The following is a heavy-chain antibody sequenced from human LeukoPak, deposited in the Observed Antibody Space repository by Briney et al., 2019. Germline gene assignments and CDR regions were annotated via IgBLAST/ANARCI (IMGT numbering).Heavy chain of an antibody. CDR3: ARRITMVRGGRIDI. CDR1: GGSISDYF. CDR2: MSTSGNT. V-gene: IGHV4-4*07. Sequence: SETLSLTCIVSGGSISDYFWSWIRQPAGKGLEWIGHMSTSGNTNYNPSLKSRVTMSLDTSKNQFSLKVNPVTAADTAVYYCARRITMVRGGRIDIWGQGTMVTVSS. D-gene: IGHD3-10*01. J-gene: IGHJ3*02.